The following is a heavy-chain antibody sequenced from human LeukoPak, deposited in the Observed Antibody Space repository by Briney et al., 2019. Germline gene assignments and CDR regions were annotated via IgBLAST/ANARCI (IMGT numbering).Heavy chain of an antibody. CDR1: GYSFTSYW. J-gene: IGHJ3*02. CDR2: IYPGDSDT. CDR3: ARRRYFDWCDAFDI. Sequence: GESLKISCKDSGYSFTSYWIGCVRQMPGKGLEWMGIIYPGDSDTRYSPSFQGQVTISADKSISTAYLQWSSLKASDTAMYYCARRRYFDWCDAFDIWGQGTMVTVSS. D-gene: IGHD3-9*01. V-gene: IGHV5-51*01.